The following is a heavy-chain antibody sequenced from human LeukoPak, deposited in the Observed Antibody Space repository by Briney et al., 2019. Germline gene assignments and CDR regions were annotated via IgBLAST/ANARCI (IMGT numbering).Heavy chain of an antibody. Sequence: GGSLRLSCAASGFTFSTYSMNWVRQAPGKGLEWVSSISSGSTYIYYADPVKGRFTISRDNAKNSLYLQMNSLRAEGTAVYYCARGLPSYDMGLDYWGQGTLVTVSS. D-gene: IGHD3-9*01. J-gene: IGHJ4*02. CDR3: ARGLPSYDMGLDY. V-gene: IGHV3-21*01. CDR1: GFTFSTYS. CDR2: ISSGSTYI.